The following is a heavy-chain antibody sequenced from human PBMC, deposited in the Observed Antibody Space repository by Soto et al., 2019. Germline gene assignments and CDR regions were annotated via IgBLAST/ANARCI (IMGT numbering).Heavy chain of an antibody. D-gene: IGHD7-27*01. CDR1: GGSASSGNHY. V-gene: IGHV4-61*01. CDR3: ASVTVENKHWGFDS. J-gene: IGHJ5*01. CDR2: IYYSGST. Sequence: QVQLQESGPGLVKPSETLSLTCTVSGGSASSGNHYWSWIRQPPGKGLEWIGYIYYSGSTSYNPSLKSRVTMSADMSNNQISLKLISMTAADTATYYCASVTVENKHWGFDSWGQGTLVTVSS.